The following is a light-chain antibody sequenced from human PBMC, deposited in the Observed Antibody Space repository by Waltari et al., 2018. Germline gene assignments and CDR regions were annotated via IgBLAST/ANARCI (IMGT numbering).Light chain of an antibody. J-gene: IGKJ2*03. V-gene: IGKV3-11*01. CDR3: YQHSSGYS. CDR2: SAS. CDR1: QSVGIY. Sequence: VILTQSPATLSLSPGERATLSCRASQSVGIYLAWYQQKPGQAPRLLIHSASSRATGIPDRFSGSGSGTEFILTISSLEPEDVGVYHCYQHSSGYSFGQGTKVEIK.